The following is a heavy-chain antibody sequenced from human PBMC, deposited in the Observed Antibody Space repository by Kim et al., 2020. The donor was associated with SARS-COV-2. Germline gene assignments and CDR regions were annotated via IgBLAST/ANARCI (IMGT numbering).Heavy chain of an antibody. Sequence: EKYYVDSVKGRLTTSRDNAKNSLYLQMNSLRAEDTAVYYCARYFDWYFDYWGQGTLVTVSS. J-gene: IGHJ4*02. V-gene: IGHV3-7*03. CDR3: ARYFDWYFDY. CDR2: EK. D-gene: IGHD3-9*01.